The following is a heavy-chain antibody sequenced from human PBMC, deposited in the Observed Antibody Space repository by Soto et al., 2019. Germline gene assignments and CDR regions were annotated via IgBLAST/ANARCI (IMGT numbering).Heavy chain of an antibody. J-gene: IGHJ6*02. CDR2: NYYSGIT. CDR3: ARGSSIAGLYYGMDV. Sequence: QVQLQESGPGLVKPSQTLSLTCTVSGGSISSGGYYWTWIRQHPGKGLEWMGYNYYSGITYYNPSLKRRVTISLDTSKNQSSLKLSAVTAADTAVYYCARGSSIAGLYYGMDVWGQGTTVTVSS. CDR1: GGSISSGGYY. D-gene: IGHD6-6*01. V-gene: IGHV4-31*03.